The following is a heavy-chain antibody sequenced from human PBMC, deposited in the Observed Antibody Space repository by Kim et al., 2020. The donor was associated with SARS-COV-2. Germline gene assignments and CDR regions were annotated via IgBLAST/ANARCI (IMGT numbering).Heavy chain of an antibody. J-gene: IGHJ4*02. CDR1: GGSISSYY. V-gene: IGHV4-59*13. CDR3: ATGGTYYDSSLSVFDY. D-gene: IGHD3-22*01. CDR2: IYYSGST. Sequence: SETLSLTCTVSGGSISSYYWSWIRQPPGKGLEWIGYIYYSGSTNYNPSLKSRVTISVDTSKNQFSLKLSSVTAADTAVYYCATGGTYYDSSLSVFDYWGQGTLVTVSS.